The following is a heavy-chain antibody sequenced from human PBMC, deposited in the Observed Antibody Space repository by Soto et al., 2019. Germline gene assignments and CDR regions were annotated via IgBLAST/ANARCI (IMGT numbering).Heavy chain of an antibody. Sequence: GGSLRLSCAASGFTFSSYSMNWVRQAPGKGLEWVSYISSSSSTIYYADSVKGRFTISRDNAKNSLYPQMNSLRAEDTAVYYWAREFRDIVVVVAAYDAFDIWVQGTMVTVSS. CDR1: GFTFSSYS. V-gene: IGHV3-48*01. D-gene: IGHD2-15*01. J-gene: IGHJ3*02. CDR3: AREFRDIVVVVAAYDAFDI. CDR2: ISSSSSTI.